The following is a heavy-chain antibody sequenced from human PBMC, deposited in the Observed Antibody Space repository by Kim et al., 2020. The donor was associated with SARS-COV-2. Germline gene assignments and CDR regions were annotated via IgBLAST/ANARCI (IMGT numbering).Heavy chain of an antibody. CDR3: IKDHTRYGDYDGLYFDS. CDR1: GFTYGDYV. J-gene: IGHJ4*02. V-gene: IGHV3-9*01. D-gene: IGHD4-17*01. CDR2: ISWNSHVI. Sequence: GGSLRLSCEASGFTYGDYVMHWVRQAPGQGPEWVSGISWNSHVIGYADAVKGRFTISRDNSKNSLYLEMKSLRADDTAFYYCIKDHTRYGDYDGLYFDSWGLGTLVTVSS.